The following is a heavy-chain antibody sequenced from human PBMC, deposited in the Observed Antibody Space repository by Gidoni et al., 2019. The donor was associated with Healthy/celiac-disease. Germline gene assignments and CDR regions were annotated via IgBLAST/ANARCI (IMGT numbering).Heavy chain of an antibody. D-gene: IGHD1-26*01. V-gene: IGHV3-9*01. CDR3: AKVRSEVWAVGWYFDL. J-gene: IGHJ2*01. CDR2: ISWNSGSI. Sequence: EVQLVESGGGLVQPGRSLSLSCAASGFTFDDYAMHWVRQAPGKGLEWVSGISWNSGSIGYADSVKGRFTISRDNAKNSLYLQMNSLRAEDTALYYCAKVRSEVWAVGWYFDLWGRGTLVTVSS. CDR1: GFTFDDYA.